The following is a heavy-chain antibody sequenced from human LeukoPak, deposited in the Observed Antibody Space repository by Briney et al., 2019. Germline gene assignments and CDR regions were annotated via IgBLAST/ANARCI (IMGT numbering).Heavy chain of an antibody. CDR3: ARVQRIIMVRGVISYYFDY. D-gene: IGHD3-10*01. Sequence: GASVKVSCKASGYTFTSYDINWVRQATGQGLEWMGWMNSSSGNTGYTQKFQGRVTMTRNTSINTAYMELSSLRSEDTAVYYCARVQRIIMVRGVISYYFDYWGQGSLVTVSS. CDR2: MNSSSGNT. V-gene: IGHV1-8*01. CDR1: GYTFTSYD. J-gene: IGHJ4*02.